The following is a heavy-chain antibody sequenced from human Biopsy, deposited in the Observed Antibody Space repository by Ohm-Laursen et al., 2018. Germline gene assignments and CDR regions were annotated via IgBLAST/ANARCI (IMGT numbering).Heavy chain of an antibody. CDR3: AKDGGQWLGGAFDI. V-gene: IGHV3-30*18. J-gene: IGHJ3*02. CDR1: GFGMYA. CDR2: IAYDGSNK. D-gene: IGHD6-19*01. Sequence: GQTLSLTCAASGFGMYAMHWVRQPPGKGLEWLAVIAYDGSNKYYAESVKGRFTISRDRSRDTVHLQMNSLRYEDTALYYCAKDGGQWLGGAFDIWGHGTMVSVSS.